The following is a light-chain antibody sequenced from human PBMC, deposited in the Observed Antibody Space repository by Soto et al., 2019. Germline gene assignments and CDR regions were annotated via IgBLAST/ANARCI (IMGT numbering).Light chain of an antibody. CDR2: GAS. CDR3: QQYNNWRT. Sequence: EIVMTQSPATLSVSPGQRATLSCRASQSVSSNLAWYQQKPGQAPRLLIYGASTRATGIPARVSGSGSGTEFTLIISSLQSEDFAVYYCQQYNNWRTFGQGTKVEIK. V-gene: IGKV3-15*01. J-gene: IGKJ1*01. CDR1: QSVSSN.